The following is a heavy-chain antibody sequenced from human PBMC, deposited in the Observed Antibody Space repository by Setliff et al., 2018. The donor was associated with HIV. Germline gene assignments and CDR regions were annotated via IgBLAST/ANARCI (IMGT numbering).Heavy chain of an antibody. CDR3: ARGGRFSAPGRDIWYYYYYMDV. D-gene: IGHD3-9*01. CDR1: GYTFTIYY. CDR2: INPNSGST. J-gene: IGHJ6*03. Sequence: VASVMVSCKASGYTFTIYYMHWVRQAPGQGLEWIGIINPNSGSTSYAQNFQGRVTMTRDTSTSTVYMELSGLRSEDTAVYYCARGGRFSAPGRDIWYYYYYMDVWGKGTTVTVSS. V-gene: IGHV1-46*01.